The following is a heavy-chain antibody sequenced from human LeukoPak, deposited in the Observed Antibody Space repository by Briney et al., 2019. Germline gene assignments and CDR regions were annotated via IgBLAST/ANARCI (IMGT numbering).Heavy chain of an antibody. J-gene: IGHJ4*02. Sequence: SETLSLTRTVSGGSISSYYWSWIRQPAGKGLEWIGRIYTSGSTNYNPSLKSRVTMSVDTSKNQFSPKLSSVTAADTAVYYCARSGYYDFWSGYYTQDFDYWGQGTLVTVSS. CDR3: ARSGYYDFWSGYYTQDFDY. CDR1: GGSISSYY. D-gene: IGHD3-3*01. CDR2: IYTSGST. V-gene: IGHV4-4*07.